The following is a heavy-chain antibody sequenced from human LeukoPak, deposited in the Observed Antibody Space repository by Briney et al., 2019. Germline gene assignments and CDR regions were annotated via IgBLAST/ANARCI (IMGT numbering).Heavy chain of an antibody. J-gene: IGHJ2*01. CDR3: ATVPLLRSSSWHWYFDL. CDR2: FDPEDGET. Sequence: ASVKVSCKVSGYTLTELSMHWVRQAPGKGLEWMGGFDPEDGETIYAQKFQGRVTMTEDTSTDTAYMELSSLRSEDTAVYYCATVPLLRSSSWHWYFDLWGRGTLVIVSS. V-gene: IGHV1-24*01. CDR1: GYTLTELS. D-gene: IGHD6-13*01.